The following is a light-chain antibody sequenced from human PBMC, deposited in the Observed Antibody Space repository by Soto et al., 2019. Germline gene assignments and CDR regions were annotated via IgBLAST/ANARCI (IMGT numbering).Light chain of an antibody. CDR1: SSDVGGYNF. Sequence: QSVLTQPASVSGSPGQSITIACTGTSSDVGGYNFVSWYQQHPGKAPKLIISDVSNRPSGVSTRFSGSKSGNTASLTISGLQAEDEADYYCSSYTSINTHVFGTGTKPTVL. V-gene: IGLV2-14*01. CDR2: DVS. CDR3: SSYTSINTHV. J-gene: IGLJ1*01.